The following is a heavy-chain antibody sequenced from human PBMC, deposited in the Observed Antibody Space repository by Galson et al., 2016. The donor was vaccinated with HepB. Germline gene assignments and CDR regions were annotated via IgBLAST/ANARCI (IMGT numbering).Heavy chain of an antibody. J-gene: IGHJ3*01. V-gene: IGHV3-53*01. D-gene: IGHD3-3*01. CDR1: GFTVRTLY. CDR2: IHSGGST. Sequence: SLRLSCAASGFTVRTLYMSWVRQAPGKGLEWVSVIHSGGSTYHADSVKGRFTVSRDDSKNTVYLQMNSLRVEDTAIYYDAREGFNAFDVWGQGTVVTTSS. CDR3: AREGFNAFDV.